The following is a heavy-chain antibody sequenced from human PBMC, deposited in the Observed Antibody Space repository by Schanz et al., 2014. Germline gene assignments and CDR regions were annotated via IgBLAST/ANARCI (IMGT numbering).Heavy chain of an antibody. V-gene: IGHV4-59*08. J-gene: IGHJ5*02. D-gene: IGHD3-3*01. Sequence: QVQLQESGPGLVKPSETLSLTCSVSGGDIGNYYWSWIRQPPGKGLEWIGYIHQSGGTNYNPSLKSRATILVDTPKTQFPLRLTSLTAADTAAYYCAKFLYDDPSWGQGTLVTVSS. CDR3: AKFLYDDPS. CDR2: IHQSGGT. CDR1: GGDIGNYY.